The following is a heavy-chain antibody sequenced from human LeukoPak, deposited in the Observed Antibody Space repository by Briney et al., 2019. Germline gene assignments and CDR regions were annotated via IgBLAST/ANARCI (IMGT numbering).Heavy chain of an antibody. D-gene: IGHD3-10*01. CDR2: INPNTGDT. Sequence: ASVKVSCKASGYTFTGYYIHWVRQAHGQGLEWMGWINPNTGDTKYAQQFQGRVTMTRDTSISTAYMELSRLRSDDTAVYYCARWYYGSGSYYSINRFDYWGQGTLVTVSS. V-gene: IGHV1-2*02. CDR1: GYTFTGYY. J-gene: IGHJ4*02. CDR3: ARWYYGSGSYYSINRFDY.